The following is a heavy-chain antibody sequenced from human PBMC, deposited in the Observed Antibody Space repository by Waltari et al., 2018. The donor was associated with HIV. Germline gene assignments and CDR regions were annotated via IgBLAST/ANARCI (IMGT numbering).Heavy chain of an antibody. D-gene: IGHD2-15*01. Sequence: QVPLVQSGAEVKKPGASVKVSCKASGYTFTGYYMHWVRQAPGQGLEWMGWINPNSGGTNYAQKLQGRVTMTRDTSISTAYMELSRLRSDDTAVYYCARTFLYCSGGTCYFDYWGQGTLVTVSS. J-gene: IGHJ4*02. CDR3: ARTFLYCSGGTCYFDY. CDR1: GYTFTGYY. CDR2: INPNSGGT. V-gene: IGHV1-2*02.